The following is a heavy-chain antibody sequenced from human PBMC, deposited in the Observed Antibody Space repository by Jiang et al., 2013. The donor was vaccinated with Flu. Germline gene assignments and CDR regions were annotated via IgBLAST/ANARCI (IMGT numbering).Heavy chain of an antibody. Sequence: RLSCAASGFTFSSYAMHWVRQAPGKGLEWVTVISSDGSNKYYADSVKGRFTISRDNSKNTLYLQMNSLRAEDTAVYYCARSYYAQQINYWGQGTLVTVSS. CDR2: ISSDGSNK. CDR3: ARSYYAQQINY. D-gene: IGHD3-3*01. CDR1: GFTFSSYA. V-gene: IGHV3-30-3*01. J-gene: IGHJ4*02.